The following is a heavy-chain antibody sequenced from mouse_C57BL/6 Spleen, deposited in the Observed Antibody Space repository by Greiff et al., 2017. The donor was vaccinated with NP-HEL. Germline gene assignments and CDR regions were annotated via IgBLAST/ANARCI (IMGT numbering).Heavy chain of an antibody. CDR3: AREANWEDYVDY. Sequence: EVKLQESGPGLVKPSQSLSLTCSVTGYSITSCYYWNWIRQFPGNRLEWMGYISYDGSTNYNPSLKNRISITRDTSKNQFFRKLKSVTTEDTATYYRAREANWEDYVDYWGQGTTLTVSS. CDR1: GYSITSCYY. D-gene: IGHD4-1*01. V-gene: IGHV3-6*01. J-gene: IGHJ2*01. CDR2: ISYDGST.